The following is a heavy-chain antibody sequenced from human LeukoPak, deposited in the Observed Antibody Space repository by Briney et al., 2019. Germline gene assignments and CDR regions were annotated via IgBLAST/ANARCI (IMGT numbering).Heavy chain of an antibody. V-gene: IGHV1-2*02. CDR1: GYTFTGYY. CDR2: INPNSGGT. CDR3: VRWYGGSGLENYYYYMDV. D-gene: IGHD3-10*01. Sequence: ASVKVSCKASGYTFTGYYMHWVRQAPGQGLEWMGWINPNSGGTNYAQKFQGRVTMTRDTSISTAYMELSRLRSDDTAVYYCVRWYGGSGLENYYYYMDVWGKGTTVTISS. J-gene: IGHJ6*03.